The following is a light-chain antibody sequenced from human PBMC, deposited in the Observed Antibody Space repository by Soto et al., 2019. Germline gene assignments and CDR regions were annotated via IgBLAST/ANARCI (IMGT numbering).Light chain of an antibody. Sequence: QSVLTQPASVSGSPGQSIAISCTGTSSDVGAYNSVSWYQQHPGRAPKLMIHDVSNRPSGVSNRFSGSKSGNTASLTISGPQAGYEANYYSRSYTSSITYVFGNGTKVTVL. CDR1: SSDVGAYNS. J-gene: IGLJ1*01. CDR2: DVS. CDR3: RSYTSSITYV. V-gene: IGLV2-14*03.